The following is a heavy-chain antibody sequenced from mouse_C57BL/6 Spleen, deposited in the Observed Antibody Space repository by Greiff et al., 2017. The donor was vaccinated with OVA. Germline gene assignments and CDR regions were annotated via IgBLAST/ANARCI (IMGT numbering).Heavy chain of an antibody. CDR3: ARSKDYDGAMDY. Sequence: EVQLQESGPELVKPGASVKISCKASGYSFTGYYMNWVKQSPEKSLEWIGEINPSTGGTTYNQKFKAKATLTVDKSSSTAYMQLKSLTSEDSAVYYCARSKDYDGAMDYWGQGTSVTVSS. V-gene: IGHV1-42*01. D-gene: IGHD2-4*01. CDR1: GYSFTGYY. J-gene: IGHJ4*01. CDR2: INPSTGGT.